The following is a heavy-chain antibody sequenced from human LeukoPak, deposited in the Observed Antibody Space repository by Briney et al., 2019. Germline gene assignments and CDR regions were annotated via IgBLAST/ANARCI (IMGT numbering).Heavy chain of an antibody. CDR2: IYYSGST. Sequence: PSETLSLTCTVSGGSISSYYWSWIRQPPGKGLEWIGYIYYSGSTNYNPSLKSRVTISVDTSKNQFSLKLSSVTAADTAVYYCASQGLSDFWSGYYPHFDYWGQGTLVTVSS. D-gene: IGHD3-3*01. CDR3: ASQGLSDFWSGYYPHFDY. J-gene: IGHJ4*02. CDR1: GGSISSYY. V-gene: IGHV4-59*08.